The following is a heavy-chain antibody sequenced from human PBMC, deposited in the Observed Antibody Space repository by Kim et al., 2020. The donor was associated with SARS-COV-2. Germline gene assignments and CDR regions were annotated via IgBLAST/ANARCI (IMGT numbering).Heavy chain of an antibody. V-gene: IGHV3-53*01. CDR2: IYSGGST. Sequence: GGSLRLSCAASGFTVSSNYMSWVRQAPGKGLEWVSVIYSGGSTYYADSVKGRFTISRDNSKNTLYLQMNSLRAEDTAVYYCARQRWLQFYFDYWGQGTLVTVSS. CDR1: GFTVSSNY. J-gene: IGHJ4*02. CDR3: ARQRWLQFYFDY. D-gene: IGHD5-12*01.